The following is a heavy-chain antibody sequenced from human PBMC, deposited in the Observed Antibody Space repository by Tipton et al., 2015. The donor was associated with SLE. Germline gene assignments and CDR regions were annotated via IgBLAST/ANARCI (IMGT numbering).Heavy chain of an antibody. Sequence: SLRLSCAASGFTVSSNYMSWVRQAPGKGLEWVSAISGSGGSTYYADSVKGRFTISRDNSKNTLYLQMNSLRAEDTAVYYCAKDSTYSRRWYSYYYDMDVWGQGTTVTVSS. CDR2: ISGSGGST. CDR1: GFTVSSNY. V-gene: IGHV3-23*01. J-gene: IGHJ6*02. D-gene: IGHD1-26*01. CDR3: AKDSTYSRRWYSYYYDMDV.